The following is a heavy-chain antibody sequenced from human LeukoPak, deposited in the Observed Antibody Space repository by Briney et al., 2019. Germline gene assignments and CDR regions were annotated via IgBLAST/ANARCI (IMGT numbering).Heavy chain of an antibody. CDR3: ARGRRLLWFGELPPYYFDC. J-gene: IGHJ4*02. D-gene: IGHD3-10*01. V-gene: IGHV1-8*01. CDR1: GYTFTSYD. CDR2: MNPNSGNT. Sequence: ASVKVSCKASGYTFTSYDINWVRQATGQGLEWMGWMNPNSGNTGYAQKFQGRVTMTRNTSISTAYMELSSLRSEDTAVYYCARGRRLLWFGELPPYYFDCWGQGTLVTVSS.